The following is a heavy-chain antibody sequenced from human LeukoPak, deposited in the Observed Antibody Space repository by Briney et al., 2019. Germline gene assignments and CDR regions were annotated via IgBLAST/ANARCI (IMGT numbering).Heavy chain of an antibody. D-gene: IGHD3-10*01. CDR2: ISGSGGST. V-gene: IGHV3-23*01. CDR1: GFTSSSYA. Sequence: HPGGSLRLSCAASGFTSSSYAMSWVRQAPGKGLEWVSAISGSGGSTYYADSVKGRFTISRDNSKNTLYLQMNSLRAEDTAVYYCAKDHMVRGVTPIDYWGQGTLVTVSS. CDR3: AKDHMVRGVTPIDY. J-gene: IGHJ4*02.